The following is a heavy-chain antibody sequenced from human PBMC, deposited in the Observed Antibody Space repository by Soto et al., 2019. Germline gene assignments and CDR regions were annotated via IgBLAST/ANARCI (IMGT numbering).Heavy chain of an antibody. CDR3: ARDLWLGESFRYYFDY. V-gene: IGHV1-3*01. CDR2: INPASGKT. J-gene: IGHJ4*01. CDR1: GYTLTELS. D-gene: IGHD3-10*01. Sequence: GASVKVSCKVSGYTLTELSMQWVRQAPGQRLEWMGWINPASGKTKYSQKFQGRVTITRDTSASTAYMELSSLTSEDTALYYCARDLWLGESFRYYFDYWAQGTLVTVPS.